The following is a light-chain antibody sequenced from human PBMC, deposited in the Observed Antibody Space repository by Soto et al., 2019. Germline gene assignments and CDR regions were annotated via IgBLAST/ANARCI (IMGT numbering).Light chain of an antibody. J-gene: IGKJ4*01. V-gene: IGKV1-27*01. CDR2: AAS. CDR3: QKYNSAPLT. CDR1: QGIGVY. Sequence: DIQMTQSPSSLSASLGDRVTITCRASQGIGVYLAWFQQKPGKVPKLLIYAASALQSGVPSRFSGSGSGTDFTLTISSLQPEDIATHYCQKYNSAPLTFGGGTRVEIK.